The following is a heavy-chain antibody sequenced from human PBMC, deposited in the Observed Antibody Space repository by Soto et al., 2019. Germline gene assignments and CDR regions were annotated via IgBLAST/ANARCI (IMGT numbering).Heavy chain of an antibody. V-gene: IGHV5-10-1*03. Sequence: EVQLVQSGAELKRSGESLRISCAGSGYRFTSSWINWVRQTPGKGLEWVGTIDPTNSNVNDNPSFRGHVSLSVDKSISTAYLEWSGGKSSDPAMYSWAGRGGVGGGGDYWGQGTLVTVSS. J-gene: IGHJ4*01. CDR1: GYRFTSSW. D-gene: IGHD3-16*01. CDR2: IDPTNSNV. CDR3: AGRGGVGGGGDY.